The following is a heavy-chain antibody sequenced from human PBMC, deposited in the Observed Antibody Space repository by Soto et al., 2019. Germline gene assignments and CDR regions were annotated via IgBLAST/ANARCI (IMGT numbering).Heavy chain of an antibody. D-gene: IGHD6-6*01. CDR3: ARQPAPYSSSSACDS. V-gene: IGHV4-59*08. CDR1: GASISTDY. CDR2: ISYSANS. J-gene: IGHJ4*02. Sequence: QVQLQESGPGLVKPSETLSLTCTVSGASISTDYWNWIRQPPGKGLEWIGYISYSANSNHNPTLNSRVTMSLDTSKNQFSLKLSSETAADTAGYYCARQPAPYSSSSACDSWGQGTLVTVSS.